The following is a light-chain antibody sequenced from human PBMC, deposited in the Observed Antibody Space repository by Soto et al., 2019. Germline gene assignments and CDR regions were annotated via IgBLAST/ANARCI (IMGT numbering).Light chain of an antibody. V-gene: IGLV2-14*01. CDR3: SSYTSSSTRV. Sequence: QSVLTQPPSASGSPGQSVTISCTGTSSDVGGYNYVSWYQQHPGKAPKLMIYEVSNRPSGVSNRFSGSKSVNTATLTISGLQTEDEADYYCSSYTSSSTRVFGTGTKVTVL. CDR2: EVS. CDR1: SSDVGGYNY. J-gene: IGLJ1*01.